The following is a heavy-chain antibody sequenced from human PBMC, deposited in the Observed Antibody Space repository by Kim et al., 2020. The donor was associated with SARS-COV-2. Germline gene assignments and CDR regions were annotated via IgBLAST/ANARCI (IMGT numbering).Heavy chain of an antibody. CDR3: ARDRRGVTGTYSYDA. V-gene: IGHV4-4*07. J-gene: IGHJ5*02. CDR2: LFPGGSS. Sequence: SETLSLTCTISGGSIRGHFWSWIRQSAGKGLEFVGRLFPGGSSDYSPSLMSRVAMSSDTSTNKVSLTLRSVTAADTAVYYCARDRRGVTGTYSYDAWGQG. D-gene: IGHD2-21*02. CDR1: GGSIRGHF.